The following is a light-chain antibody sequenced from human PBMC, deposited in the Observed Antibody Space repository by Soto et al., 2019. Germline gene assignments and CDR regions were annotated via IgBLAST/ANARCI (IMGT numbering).Light chain of an antibody. CDR2: DAS. CDR3: QQRSNWPIT. J-gene: IGKJ5*01. CDR1: QSVSRS. V-gene: IGKV3-11*01. Sequence: EIVLTQSQATLSLSPGERATLFCRASQSVSRSLAWYQQKPGQAPRLLIYDASNRATGIPARFSGSGSGTDFTLTISSPEPEDFAVYYCQQRSNWPITFGQGTRLEIK.